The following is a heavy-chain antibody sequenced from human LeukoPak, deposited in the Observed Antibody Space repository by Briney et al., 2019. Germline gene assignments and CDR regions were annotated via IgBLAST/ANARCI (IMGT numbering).Heavy chain of an antibody. CDR1: GFTFSSYG. CDR2: IWYDGSNK. J-gene: IGHJ4*02. D-gene: IGHD2-2*02. Sequence: PGGSLRLSCATSGFTFSSYGMHWVRQAPGKGLEWVAVIWYDGSNKYYADSVKGRFTISRDNSKNTLYLQMNSLRAEDTAVYYCARAPIYTLLDYWGQGTLVTVSS. V-gene: IGHV3-33*01. CDR3: ARAPIYTLLDY.